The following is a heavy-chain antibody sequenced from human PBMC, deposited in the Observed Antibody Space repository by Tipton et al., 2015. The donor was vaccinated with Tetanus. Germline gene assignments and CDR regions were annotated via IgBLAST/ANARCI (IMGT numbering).Heavy chain of an antibody. V-gene: IGHV4-30-4*01. CDR2: IYYSGST. J-gene: IGHJ6*03. CDR1: GDSIRSEDYY. CDR3: ARLTCSSPSCYYYYYYYVDV. D-gene: IGHD2-2*01. Sequence: TLSLTCSVSGDSIRSEDYYWGWIRQSPGKDLEWLGYIYYSGSTYNNPSLKSRVSISLDASKNQFSLSLNSVTAADSATYYCARLTCSSPSCYYYYYYYVDVWGTGTAVAVSS.